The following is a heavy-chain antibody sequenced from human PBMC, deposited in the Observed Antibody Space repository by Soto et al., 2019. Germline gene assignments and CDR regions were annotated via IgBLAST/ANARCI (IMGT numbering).Heavy chain of an antibody. CDR3: ARGSSRSLAIHYYHYYYYLDV. CDR1: GGSFSGYY. J-gene: IGHJ6*03. D-gene: IGHD6-13*01. Sequence: SETLSLTCAVYGGSFSGYYWSWIRQPPGKGLEWIGEINHSGSTNYNPSLKSRVTISVDTSKNQFSLKLSSVTAADTAVYYCARGSSRSLAIHYYHYYYYLDVWGKGTTVSVAS. V-gene: IGHV4-34*01. CDR2: INHSGST.